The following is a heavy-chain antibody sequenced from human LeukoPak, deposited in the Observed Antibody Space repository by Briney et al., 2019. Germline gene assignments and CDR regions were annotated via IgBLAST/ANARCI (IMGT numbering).Heavy chain of an antibody. CDR2: IWYDGSSK. CDR3: ARDRSYDFWSGYYTPDY. J-gene: IGHJ4*02. V-gene: IGHV3-33*01. Sequence: GGSLRLSCAASGFTFSSYGIHWVRQAPGKGLEWVALIWYDGSSKYYADSVKGRFTISRDNSKNTLYLQMNSLRAEDTAVYYCARDRSYDFWSGYYTPDYWGQGTLVTVSP. CDR1: GFTFSSYG. D-gene: IGHD3-3*01.